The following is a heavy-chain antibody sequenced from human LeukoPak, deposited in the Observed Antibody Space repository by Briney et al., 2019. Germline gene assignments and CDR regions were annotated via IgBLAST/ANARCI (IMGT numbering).Heavy chain of an antibody. D-gene: IGHD6-19*01. CDR1: GFTFSNYG. V-gene: IGHV3-23*01. CDR3: AKLGGGVTVTGLRYFDY. Sequence: GGSLRLSCAASGFTFSNYGLSWVRQAPGKGLEWVSGIGSSGSTTYYADSVKGRFTISRDNPKNTLYLQMNSLRAEDTAVYYCAKLGGGVTVTGLRYFDYWGQGTLVTVSS. J-gene: IGHJ4*02. CDR2: IGSSGSTT.